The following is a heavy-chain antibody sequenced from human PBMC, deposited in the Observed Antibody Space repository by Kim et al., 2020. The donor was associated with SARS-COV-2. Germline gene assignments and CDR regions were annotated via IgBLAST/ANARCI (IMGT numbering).Heavy chain of an antibody. J-gene: IGHJ2*01. Sequence: GGSLRLSCAASKFTFNNSAMSWVRQAPGKGLEWVSSISGSGGTTYADSVKGRFTISSDNSKNTLYLQISSLRAGDTTVYYCAKVYGAWYFDLWGRGTLVSVSS. CDR2: ISGSGGTT. V-gene: IGHV3-23*01. CDR3: AKVYGAWYFDL. D-gene: IGHD2-8*01. CDR1: KFTFNNSA.